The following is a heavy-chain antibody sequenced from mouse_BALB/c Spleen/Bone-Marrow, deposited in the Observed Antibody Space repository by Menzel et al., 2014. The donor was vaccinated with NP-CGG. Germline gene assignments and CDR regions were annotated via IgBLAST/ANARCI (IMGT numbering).Heavy chain of an antibody. CDR2: ISTHSGNT. J-gene: IGHJ3*01. D-gene: IGHD2-2*01. CDR1: GYTFTDYA. Sequence: VMLVESGPELVRPGVSVKISCKGSGYTFTDYAMHWVKQSHAKSLEWIGVISTHSGNTNYNQKFKGKATMTVDKSSSTAYMELARLTSEDSAIYYCARSGYGYDWFAYWGQGTLVTVSA. CDR3: ARSGYGYDWFAY. V-gene: IGHV1-67*01.